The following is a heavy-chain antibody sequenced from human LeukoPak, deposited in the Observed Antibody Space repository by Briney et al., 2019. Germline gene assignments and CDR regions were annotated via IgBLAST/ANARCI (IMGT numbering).Heavy chain of an antibody. CDR1: GYTLKEIS. CDR3: ATDALTHSSGWYGWFDP. CDR2: IHPEDAET. J-gene: IGHJ5*02. V-gene: IGHV1-24*01. Sequence: ASVKVSCKVSGYTLKEISIHWVRHAPGKGLEWMGGIHPEDAETIYAQNFQGRVTMTADTSTDTAYMELSSLRSEDTAVYYCATDALTHSSGWYGWFDPWGQGSLVTVSS. D-gene: IGHD6-19*01.